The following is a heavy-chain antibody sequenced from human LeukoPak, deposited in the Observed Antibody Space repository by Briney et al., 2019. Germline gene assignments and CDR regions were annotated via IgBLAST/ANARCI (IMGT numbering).Heavy chain of an antibody. D-gene: IGHD2-15*01. V-gene: IGHV3-23*01. J-gene: IGHJ3*02. CDR3: ARLPGCSGGSCYRAFDM. Sequence: DSVKGRFTISRDNSKNTVNLQMNSLRAEDTAVYYCARLPGCSGGSCYRAFDMWGQGTLVTVSS.